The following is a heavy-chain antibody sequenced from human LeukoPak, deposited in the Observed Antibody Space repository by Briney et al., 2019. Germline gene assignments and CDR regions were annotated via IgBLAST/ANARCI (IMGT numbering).Heavy chain of an antibody. CDR2: FEPEDGET. V-gene: IGHV1-24*01. CDR1: GYTLTELS. J-gene: IGHJ6*04. CDR3: ATTSMVRGVYYYYYYGMDV. D-gene: IGHD3-10*01. Sequence: ASVKVSCKVSGYTLTELSMHWVRQAPGKGLEWMGGFEPEDGETIYAQKFQGRVTMTEDTSTDTAYMELSSLRSEDTAVYYCATTSMVRGVYYYYYYGMDVWGKGTTVTVSS.